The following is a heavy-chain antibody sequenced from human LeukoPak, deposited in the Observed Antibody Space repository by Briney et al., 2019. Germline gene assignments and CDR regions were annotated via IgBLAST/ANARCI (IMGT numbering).Heavy chain of an antibody. CDR3: AREDVDTAMVHL. D-gene: IGHD5-18*01. V-gene: IGHV4-59*01. CDR1: GGSISSYY. Sequence: PSETLSLTCTVSGGSISSYYWSWIRQPPGKGLEWIGYIYYSGSTNYNPSLKSRVTISVDTSKNQFSLKLSSVTAADTAVYYCAREDVDTAMVHLWGQGTLVTVSS. J-gene: IGHJ4*02. CDR2: IYYSGST.